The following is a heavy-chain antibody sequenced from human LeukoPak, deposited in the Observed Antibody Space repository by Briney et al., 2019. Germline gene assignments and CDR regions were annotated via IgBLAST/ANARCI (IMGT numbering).Heavy chain of an antibody. V-gene: IGHV4-61*02. CDR2: IYTSGST. J-gene: IGHJ4*02. CDR3: AREGTTVWFGELLSKENGNYFDY. D-gene: IGHD3-10*01. Sequence: SETLSLTCTVSGGSISSSSYYWGWIRQPAGKGLEWIGRIYTSGSTNYNPSLKSRVTMSVDTSKNQFSLKLSSVTAADTAVYYCAREGTTVWFGELLSKENGNYFDYWGQGTLVTVSS. CDR1: GGSISSSSYY.